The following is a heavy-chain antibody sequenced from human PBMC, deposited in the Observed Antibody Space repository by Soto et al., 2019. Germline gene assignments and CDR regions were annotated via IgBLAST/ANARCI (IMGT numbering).Heavy chain of an antibody. CDR3: AKNTVVTPWHPDY. CDR2: INSDGSST. Sequence: HPGGSLRLSCAASGFTFSSYWMHWVRQAPGKGLVWVSRINSDGSSTSYADSVKGRFTISRDNSKNTLYLQMNSLRAEDTAVYYCAKNTVVTPWHPDYWGQGTLVTVSS. V-gene: IGHV3-74*01. CDR1: GFTFSSYW. J-gene: IGHJ4*02. D-gene: IGHD2-21*02.